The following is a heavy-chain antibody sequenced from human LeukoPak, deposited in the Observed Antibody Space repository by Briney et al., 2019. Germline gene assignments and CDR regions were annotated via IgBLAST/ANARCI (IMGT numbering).Heavy chain of an antibody. Sequence: SETLSLTCTVSGGSISSSSYYWGWIRQPPGKGLEWIGSIYYSGSTYYNPSLKSRVTISVDTPKNQFSLKLSSVTAADTAVYYCARDSQTGIDYWGQGTLVTVSS. CDR3: ARDSQTGIDY. CDR2: IYYSGST. V-gene: IGHV4-39*02. D-gene: IGHD1-1*01. CDR1: GGSISSSSYY. J-gene: IGHJ4*02.